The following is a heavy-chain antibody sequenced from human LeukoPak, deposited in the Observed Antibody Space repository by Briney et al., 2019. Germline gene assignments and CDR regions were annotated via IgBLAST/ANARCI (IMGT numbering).Heavy chain of an antibody. V-gene: IGHV3-7*01. CDR3: ARDLAYYDYVWGSYRR. Sequence: QAGGSRSSSGPASGSTFSSYGMTWARQAPGRGRRWGATIKQDGSEKYYVDSVKGRFTISRDNAKNSLYLQMNSLRAEDTAVYYCARDLAYYDYVWGSYRRWGQGTLVTVSP. CDR1: GSTFSSYG. D-gene: IGHD3-16*02. J-gene: IGHJ4*02. CDR2: IKQDGSEK.